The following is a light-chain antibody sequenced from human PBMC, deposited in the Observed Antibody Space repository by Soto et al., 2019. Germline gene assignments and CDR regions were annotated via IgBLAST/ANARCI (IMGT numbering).Light chain of an antibody. CDR3: LLSYGGARLVV. V-gene: IGLV7-46*01. J-gene: IGLJ2*01. CDR2: DTS. Sequence: QAVVTQEPSLTVSPGGTVTLTCGSSTGAVTSGHYPYWFQQKPGQAPRTLIYDTSNKHSWTPARFSGSLLGGKAALTLSGAQPEDEAVYYCLLSYGGARLVVFGGGSKLTVL. CDR1: TGAVTSGHY.